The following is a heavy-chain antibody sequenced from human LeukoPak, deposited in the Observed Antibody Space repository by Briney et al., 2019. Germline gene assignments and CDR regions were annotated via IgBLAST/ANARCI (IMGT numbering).Heavy chain of an antibody. Sequence: ASVKVSCKASGYTFTSYYIHWVRQAPGQGLELMGIINPSGGSTNYAQKFQGRVAMTRDTSTSTVYMELSSLRSQDTGVYYCARGLDYYDTTKGFDYWGQGTLVTVSS. CDR2: INPSGGST. D-gene: IGHD3-22*01. CDR3: ARGLDYYDTTKGFDY. V-gene: IGHV1-46*01. CDR1: GYTFTSYY. J-gene: IGHJ4*02.